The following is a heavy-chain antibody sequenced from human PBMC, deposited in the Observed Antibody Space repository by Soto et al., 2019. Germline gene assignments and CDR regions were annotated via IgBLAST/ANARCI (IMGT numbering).Heavy chain of an antibody. CDR3: ARADGPIVLMVYAPDFDY. CDR1: GFTFSSYA. V-gene: IGHV3-30-3*01. CDR2: ISYDGSNK. Sequence: ESGGGVVQPGRSLRLSCAASGFTFSSYAMHWVRQAPGKGLEWVAVISYDGSNKYYADSVKGRFTISRDNSKNTLYLQMNSLRAEDTAVYYCARADGPIVLMVYAPDFDYWGQGTLVTVSS. D-gene: IGHD2-8*01. J-gene: IGHJ4*02.